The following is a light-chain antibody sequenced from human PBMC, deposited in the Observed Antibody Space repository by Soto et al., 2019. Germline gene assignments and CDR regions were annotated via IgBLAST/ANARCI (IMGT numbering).Light chain of an antibody. J-gene: IGKJ4*01. Sequence: DIKMTQSPSSLSASVGDRVTLTCQASEGVSDYVNWYQQKPGRAPKLLIYDASKLETGVPSRFSGSGSGTDFTFTIRDLQPEDFATYYCQRYKNVILTFGGGTRVDI. V-gene: IGKV1-33*01. CDR3: QRYKNVILT. CDR1: EGVSDY. CDR2: DAS.